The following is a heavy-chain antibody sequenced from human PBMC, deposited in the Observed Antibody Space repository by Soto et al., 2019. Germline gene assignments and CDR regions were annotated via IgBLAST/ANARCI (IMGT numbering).Heavy chain of an antibody. J-gene: IGHJ5*02. CDR3: ARGGPLGNGVCYKGPCRLDP. D-gene: IGHD2-8*01. Sequence: QVQLVQSGAEVKEPGASVKVSCKASGYTFTSYGISWVRQAPGQGLEWLGWISAYNGNTQYSQKVQGRVTLTTDTSTSTAHMELRSLRSDDTAVYYCARGGPLGNGVCYKGPCRLDPWGQGTLVTVSS. V-gene: IGHV1-18*01. CDR1: GYTFTSYG. CDR2: ISAYNGNT.